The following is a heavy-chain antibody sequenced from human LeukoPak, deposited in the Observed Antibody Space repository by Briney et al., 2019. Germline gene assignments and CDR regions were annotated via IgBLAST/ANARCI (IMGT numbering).Heavy chain of an antibody. CDR1: GFTFSSYG. Sequence: PGGSLRLSCAASGFTFSSYGMHWVRQAPGKGLEWVAVIWYDGSNKYYADSVKGRFTIPRDNSKNTLYLQMNSLRAEDTAVYYCARLGGSGSYYTFFDYWGQGTLVTVSS. CDR2: IWYDGSNK. CDR3: ARLGGSGSYYTFFDY. V-gene: IGHV3-33*01. J-gene: IGHJ4*02. D-gene: IGHD3-10*01.